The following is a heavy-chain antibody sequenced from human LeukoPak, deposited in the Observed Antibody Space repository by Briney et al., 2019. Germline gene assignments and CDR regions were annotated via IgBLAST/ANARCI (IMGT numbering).Heavy chain of an antibody. CDR3: ARSRDSSGYYYDGFDY. V-gene: IGHV1-69*13. D-gene: IGHD3-22*01. CDR2: IIPIFGTA. CDR1: GGTFSSYA. J-gene: IGHJ4*02. Sequence: SVKVSCKASGGTFSSYAISWVRQAPGQGLEWMGGIIPIFGTANYAQKFQGRVTITADESTSTAYMELSSLRSEDTAVYYCARSRDSSGYYYDGFDYWGQGTLVTVSS.